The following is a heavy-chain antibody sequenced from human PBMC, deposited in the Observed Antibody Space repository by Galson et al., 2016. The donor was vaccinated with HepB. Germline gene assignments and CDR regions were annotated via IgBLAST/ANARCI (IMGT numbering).Heavy chain of an antibody. Sequence: SLRLSCAASGFSIYVMSWVRQAPGKGLEWVSTISASGGSTYYADSVKGRFTISRDNSKNTVYLQMNSLRVEDTAVYYCAKDPAAMVPYWYFDLWGRGTLVTVSS. D-gene: IGHD5-18*01. CDR3: AKDPAAMVPYWYFDL. J-gene: IGHJ2*01. V-gene: IGHV3-23*01. CDR1: GFSIYV. CDR2: ISASGGST.